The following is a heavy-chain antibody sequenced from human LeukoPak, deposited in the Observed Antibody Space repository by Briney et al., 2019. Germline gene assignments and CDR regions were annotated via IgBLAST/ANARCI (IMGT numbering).Heavy chain of an antibody. V-gene: IGHV1-69*05. CDR3: AGESGWDYFDY. CDR1: GGTFSSYA. D-gene: IGHD3-10*01. CDR2: IIPIFGTA. J-gene: IGHJ4*02. Sequence: GASVTVSCKASGGTFSSYAISWVRQAPGQGLEWMGGIIPIFGTANYAQKFQGRVTITTDESTSTAYMELSSLRSEDTAVYYCAGESGWDYFDYWGQGTLVTVSS.